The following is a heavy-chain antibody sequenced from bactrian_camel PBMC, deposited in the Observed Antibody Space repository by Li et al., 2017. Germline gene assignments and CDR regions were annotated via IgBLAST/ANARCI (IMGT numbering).Heavy chain of an antibody. CDR1: GDTARPYY. CDR3: AFEIPPHARGWDSKQVAPMAPLCPTQGY. D-gene: IGHD7*01. V-gene: IGHV3S40*01. Sequence: VQLVESGGGSVQAGGSLRLACLASGDTARPYYMAWFRQTPGKEREGVAAIVRGGGSAYYADSVKGRFTISRDNAKNTMYLQMNDLKPEDTGMYYCAFEIPPHARGWDSKQVAPMAPLCPTQGYWGQGTQVTVS. J-gene: IGHJ4*01. CDR2: IVRGGGSA.